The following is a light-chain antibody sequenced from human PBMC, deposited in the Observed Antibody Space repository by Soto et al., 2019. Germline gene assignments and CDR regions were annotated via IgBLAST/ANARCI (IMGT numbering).Light chain of an antibody. J-gene: IGKJ1*01. V-gene: IGKV1-5*03. Sequence: DIQMTQSPSTLSASVGDRVTITCRASQSISVWLAWYQQKAGKAPNILIYKESRLESGVPSRFSGSGSETEFTLTISGLQPGDSATYYCQKYNSYSPTFGQGTKVDIK. CDR2: KES. CDR1: QSISVW. CDR3: QKYNSYSPT.